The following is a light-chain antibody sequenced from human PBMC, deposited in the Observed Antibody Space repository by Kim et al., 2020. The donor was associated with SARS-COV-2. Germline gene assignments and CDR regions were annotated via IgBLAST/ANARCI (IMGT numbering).Light chain of an antibody. Sequence: SPGERATLSCRASQSVYDPFLAWYQQKPGQAPRLLIYGASSRATGIPDRFSGSGSGTDFTLTISRLEPEDFAMYYCQQYDSSVWTFGQGTKVDIK. CDR3: QQYDSSVWT. CDR2: GAS. V-gene: IGKV3-20*01. CDR1: QSVYDPF. J-gene: IGKJ1*01.